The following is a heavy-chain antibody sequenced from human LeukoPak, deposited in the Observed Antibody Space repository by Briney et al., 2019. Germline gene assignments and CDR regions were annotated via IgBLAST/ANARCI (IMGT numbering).Heavy chain of an antibody. D-gene: IGHD3-22*01. V-gene: IGHV3-30*02. Sequence: GGSLRLSCAASGFTFSSYGMHWVRQAPGKGLEWVTFIRYDGSNKYYADSVKGRFTISRDNSKNTLYLQMNSLRAEDTAVYNCAKSDDSSGYYYGIVYWGQGTLVTVSS. J-gene: IGHJ4*02. CDR3: AKSDDSSGYYYGIVY. CDR2: IRYDGSNK. CDR1: GFTFSSYG.